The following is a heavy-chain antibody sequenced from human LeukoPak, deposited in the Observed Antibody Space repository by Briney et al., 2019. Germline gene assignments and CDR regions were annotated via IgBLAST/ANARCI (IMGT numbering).Heavy chain of an antibody. CDR3: ARRMYGSSGRYFHH. CDR1: GYSTSSNNW. CDR2: IHYSGSA. D-gene: IGHD6-13*01. J-gene: IGHJ1*01. V-gene: IGHV4-28*01. Sequence: SQTLSLTCGVSGYSTSSNNWGGWSRHPPGKGLEWMGYIHYSGSAYYNPSLKSRVTMSVDTSKNQFSLKLNSVTAVDTAVYYCARRMYGSSGRYFHHWGQGTLVTVSS.